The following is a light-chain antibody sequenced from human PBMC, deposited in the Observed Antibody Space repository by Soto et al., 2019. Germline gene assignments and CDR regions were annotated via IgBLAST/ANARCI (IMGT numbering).Light chain of an antibody. V-gene: IGKV3-20*01. J-gene: IGKJ3*01. CDR2: GAS. Sequence: EIVLTQSPGTLSLSPGERATLSCRASQSISSSYLAWYQQKPGPAPRLLVYGASSRATGIPDRFSGSGSGTDFTLTISRLEPEDFAVYYWQQYGSSRFTFGPGTKVDIK. CDR1: QSISSSY. CDR3: QQYGSSRFT.